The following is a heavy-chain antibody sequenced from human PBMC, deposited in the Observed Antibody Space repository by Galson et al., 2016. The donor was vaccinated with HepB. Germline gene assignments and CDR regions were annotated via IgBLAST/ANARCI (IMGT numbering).Heavy chain of an antibody. Sequence: SLRLSCAASGFTFDDYVMHWVRQGPGKGLEWVSTISWNSGIIDYTDSVEGRFTISRDNAKNSLYLQMNSLRVEETALYYCVRGVKRGGAASGWGYSLDYWGQGTLVTVSS. V-gene: IGHV3-9*01. D-gene: IGHD6-19*01. CDR3: VRGVKRGGAASGWGYSLDY. CDR1: GFTFDDYV. CDR2: ISWNSGII. J-gene: IGHJ4*02.